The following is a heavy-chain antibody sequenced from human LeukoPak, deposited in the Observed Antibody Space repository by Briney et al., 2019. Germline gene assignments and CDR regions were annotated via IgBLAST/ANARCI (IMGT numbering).Heavy chain of an antibody. CDR2: INPSGGST. J-gene: IGHJ4*02. Sequence: ASVKVSCEASGYTFTSYYMHWVRQAPGQGLEWMGIINPSGGSTSYAQKFQGRVTMTRDTSTSTVYMELSSLRSEDTAVYYCARAHRRGYSYGYFDYWGQGTLVTVSS. CDR1: GYTFTSYY. CDR3: ARAHRRGYSYGYFDY. V-gene: IGHV1-46*01. D-gene: IGHD5-18*01.